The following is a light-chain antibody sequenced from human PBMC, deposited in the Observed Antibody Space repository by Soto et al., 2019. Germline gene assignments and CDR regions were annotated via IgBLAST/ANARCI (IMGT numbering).Light chain of an antibody. J-gene: IGLJ3*02. CDR3: QSYDSSQSAL. CDR2: GNS. CDR1: SSNIGAGYD. V-gene: IGLV1-40*01. Sequence: QSVLTQPPSVSGAPGQGVTISCTGSSSNIGAGYDVHWYQQLPGTAPKLLIYGNSNRPSGVPDRFSGSKSGTSASLAITGLQAEDEADYYCQSYDSSQSALFGGGTQLTVL.